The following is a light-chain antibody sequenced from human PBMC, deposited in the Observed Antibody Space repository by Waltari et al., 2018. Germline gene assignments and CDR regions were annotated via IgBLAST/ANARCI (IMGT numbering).Light chain of an antibody. V-gene: IGKV1-39*01. CDR3: QQSYSSPRT. Sequence: DIQMTQSPSSLCASVGDRVTITCRASQSIRSHLNWYQLKPGKAPKLLIYAASSLQSGVPSRFGGSGSGTDFTLTISSLQPEDFATYYCQQSYSSPRTFGQGTRVEIK. CDR2: AAS. J-gene: IGKJ1*01. CDR1: QSIRSH.